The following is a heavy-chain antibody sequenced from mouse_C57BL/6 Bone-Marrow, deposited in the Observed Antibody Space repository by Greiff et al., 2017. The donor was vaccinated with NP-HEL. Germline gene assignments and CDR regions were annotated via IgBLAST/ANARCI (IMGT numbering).Heavy chain of an antibody. CDR2: IYPRSGNT. CDR3: AGGYDWYFDV. CDR1: GYTFTSYG. J-gene: IGHJ1*03. V-gene: IGHV1-81*01. D-gene: IGHD2-2*01. Sequence: VKLVESGAELARPGASVKLSCKASGYTFTSYGISWVKQRTGQGLEWIGEIYPRSGNTYYNEKFKGKATLTADKSSSTAYMELRSLTSEDSAVYFCAGGYDWYFDVWGTGTTVTVSS.